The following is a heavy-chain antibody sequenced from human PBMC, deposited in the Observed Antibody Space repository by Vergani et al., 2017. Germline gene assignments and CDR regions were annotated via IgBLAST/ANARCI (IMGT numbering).Heavy chain of an antibody. CDR1: GFTFSSYS. V-gene: IGHV3-21*01. CDR3: ARALRRGWSEPYYVDY. CDR2: ISSSSSYI. J-gene: IGHJ4*02. D-gene: IGHD6-19*01. Sequence: EVQLVESGGGLVKPGGSLRLSCAASGFTFSSYSMNWVRQAPGKGLEWVSSISSSSSYIYYADSVKGRFTISRDNAKNSLYLQMTSLRAEETAVYYCARALRRGWSEPYYVDYWGQGTLVTVSS.